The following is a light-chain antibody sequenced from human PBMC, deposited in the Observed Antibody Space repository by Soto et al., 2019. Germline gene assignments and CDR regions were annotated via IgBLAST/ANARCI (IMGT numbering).Light chain of an antibody. J-gene: IGKJ5*01. Sequence: EIVMTQSPATLSVSPGDRATLSCRASQSVSSSYLAWYQQKPGQAPRLLIYAASNRATGVPARFSGSWSGTEFTLTISSLQSEDFAIYYCQQYHHWPPITFGQGTRLEIK. CDR2: AAS. CDR3: QQYHHWPPIT. V-gene: IGKV3-15*01. CDR1: QSVSSSY.